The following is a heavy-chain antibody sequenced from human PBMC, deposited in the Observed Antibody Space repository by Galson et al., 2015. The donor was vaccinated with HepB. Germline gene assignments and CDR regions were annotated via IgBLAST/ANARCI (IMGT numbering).Heavy chain of an antibody. D-gene: IGHD3-10*01. Sequence: SLRLSCAASGFTFSSYAMSWVRQAPGKGLEWVSAISGSGGSTYYADSVKGRFTISRDNSKNTLYLQMNSLRAEDTAVYYCARVQEVTMVRGVSMDVWGQGTTVTVSS. CDR1: GFTFSSYA. CDR3: ARVQEVTMVRGVSMDV. J-gene: IGHJ6*02. CDR2: ISGSGGST. V-gene: IGHV3-23*01.